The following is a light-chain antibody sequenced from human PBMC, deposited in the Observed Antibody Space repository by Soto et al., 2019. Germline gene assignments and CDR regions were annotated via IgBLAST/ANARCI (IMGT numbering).Light chain of an antibody. Sequence: DIQMTQSPSSLSTPVGDSLAITCQASQDIRNNLNWYQQKQGKATKPLIYDASILETGVPSRFSGSGSRTDFTLNISSLHPEDVATYYCQHFDELPRTFGQGTKLEIK. CDR3: QHFDELPRT. V-gene: IGKV1-33*01. CDR2: DAS. J-gene: IGKJ2*01. CDR1: QDIRNN.